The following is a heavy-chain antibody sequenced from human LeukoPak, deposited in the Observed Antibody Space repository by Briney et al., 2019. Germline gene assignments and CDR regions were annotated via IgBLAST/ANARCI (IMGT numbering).Heavy chain of an antibody. CDR1: GFTFSSYA. Sequence: GGSLRLSCAASGFTFSSYAMSWVRQAPGKGLEWVSVVSGSGSSTYYADSVKGRFTISRDNSKNTLHLQMNSLRAEDTAVYHCAKDRGTFGVVDYWGQGTLVTVSS. V-gene: IGHV3-23*01. D-gene: IGHD3-3*01. J-gene: IGHJ4*02. CDR2: VSGSGSST. CDR3: AKDRGTFGVVDY.